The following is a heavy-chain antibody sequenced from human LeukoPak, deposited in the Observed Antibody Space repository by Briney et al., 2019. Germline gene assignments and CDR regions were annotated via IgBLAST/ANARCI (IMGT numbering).Heavy chain of an antibody. CDR2: IIPIFGTA. J-gene: IGHJ1*01. V-gene: IGHV1-69*05. CDR3: ARERGTYCGGDCYSWYFQH. CDR1: GGTFSSYA. D-gene: IGHD2-21*02. Sequence: SVKVSCKASGGTFSSYAISWVRQAPGQGLEWMGRIIPIFGTANYAQKFQGRVTITTDESTSTAYMELSSLRSEDTAVYYCARERGTYCGGDCYSWYFQHWGQGTLVTVSS.